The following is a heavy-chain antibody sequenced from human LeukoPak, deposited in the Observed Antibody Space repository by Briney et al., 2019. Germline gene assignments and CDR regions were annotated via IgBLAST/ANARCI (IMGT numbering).Heavy chain of an antibody. V-gene: IGHV3-48*01. Sequence: GGSLRLSCAASGFTFSSYSMNWVRQAPGKGLEWISYIGISSGNTKYADSVKGRFTISGDKAKNSVYLQMNSLRVEDTAVYYCARDAKYAFDNWGQGTLVTVSS. CDR3: ARDAKYAFDN. CDR1: GFTFSSYS. J-gene: IGHJ4*02. CDR2: IGISSGNT. D-gene: IGHD2-2*01.